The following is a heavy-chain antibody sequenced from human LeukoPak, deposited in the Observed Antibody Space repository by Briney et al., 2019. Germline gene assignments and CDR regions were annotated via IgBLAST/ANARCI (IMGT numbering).Heavy chain of an antibody. Sequence: ASVKVSCKASGYTFTGYYIHWVRQAPGQGLEWMGWVVPNSGGTKYAQKFQGRVTMTRDTSISTAYMELSSLGSDYTAVYYCARSEPQLHYWGQGTLVTVSS. V-gene: IGHV1-2*02. J-gene: IGHJ4*02. CDR1: GYTFTGYY. CDR3: ARSEPQLHY. CDR2: VVPNSGGT. D-gene: IGHD1-26*01.